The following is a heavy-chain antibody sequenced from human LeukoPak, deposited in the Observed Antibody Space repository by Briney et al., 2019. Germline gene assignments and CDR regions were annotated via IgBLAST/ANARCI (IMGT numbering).Heavy chain of an antibody. CDR3: AREADGYIYGPQFDN. CDR2: IYTTGST. Sequence: PSETLSLTCTVSGDSISSGSYYWSWIRQPAGKGLEWIGRIYTTGSTNYNPFLKSRVIISVETSKNQFSLNLNSVTAADTAVYYCAREADGYIYGPQFDNWGQGTLVTVSS. V-gene: IGHV4-61*02. J-gene: IGHJ4*02. D-gene: IGHD5-18*01. CDR1: GDSISSGSYY.